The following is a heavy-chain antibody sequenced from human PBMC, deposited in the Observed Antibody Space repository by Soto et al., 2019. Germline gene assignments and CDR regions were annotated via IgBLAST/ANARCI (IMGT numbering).Heavy chain of an antibody. CDR3: ARSAIATHWFFDL. D-gene: IGHD5-18*01. V-gene: IGHV4-39*01. CDR2: IYYTGYT. J-gene: IGHJ2*01. Sequence: SETLSLTCSVSGGPISSSSYYWGWIRQAPGKGLEWLATIYYTGYTYHNPSLKSHVTISVDTSKDQFSLELTSVTAADTALYYCARSAIATHWFFDLWGRGTLVTVSS. CDR1: GGPISSSSYY.